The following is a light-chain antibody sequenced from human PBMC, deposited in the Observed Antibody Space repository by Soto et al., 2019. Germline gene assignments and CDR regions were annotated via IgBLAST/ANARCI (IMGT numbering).Light chain of an antibody. CDR2: AAS. J-gene: IGKJ2*01. Sequence: DIQMTQSPSSLSASVRDTVTITCRASQSISVHLNWYQQKPGEVPKLLIYAASNLHSGVPSRFSGSGSETDFPLTISSLHPDDFATCYGQQSSIIPYTFGQGKRREIK. V-gene: IGKV1-39*01. CDR1: QSISVH. CDR3: QQSSIIPYT.